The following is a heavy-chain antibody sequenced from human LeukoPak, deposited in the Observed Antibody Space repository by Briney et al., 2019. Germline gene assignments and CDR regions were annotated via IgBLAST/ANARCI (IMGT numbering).Heavy chain of an antibody. D-gene: IGHD3-3*01. J-gene: IGHJ4*02. CDR2: IYYSGST. V-gene: IGHV4-39*01. CDR1: GGSISSSSYY. CDR3: AKVFHYDFWTIHFDY. Sequence: SETLSLTCTVSGGSISSSSYYWGWIRQPPGKGLEWIGSIYYSGSTYYNPSLKSRVTISVDTSKNQFSLKLSSVTAADTAVYYCAKVFHYDFWTIHFDYWGQGTLVTVSS.